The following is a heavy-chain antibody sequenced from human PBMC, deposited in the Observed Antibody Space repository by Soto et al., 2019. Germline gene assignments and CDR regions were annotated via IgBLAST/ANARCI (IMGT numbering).Heavy chain of an antibody. CDR3: SYTELHLGELSLLFFDY. Sequence: GGSLRLSCAASGFTFSSYAMSWVRQAPGKGLEWVSAISGSGSNTYYADSVKGRFTISRDNSKNALYLQMNSLRAEDAAVYDGSYTELHLGELSLLFFDYWGQGTLVTVSS. CDR2: ISGSGSNT. J-gene: IGHJ4*02. D-gene: IGHD3-16*02. CDR1: GFTFSSYA. V-gene: IGHV3-23*01.